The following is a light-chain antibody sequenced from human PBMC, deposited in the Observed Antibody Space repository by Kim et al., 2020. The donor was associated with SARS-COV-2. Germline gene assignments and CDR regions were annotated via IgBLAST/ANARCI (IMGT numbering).Light chain of an antibody. Sequence: QSALTQPASVSGSPGQSITISCTGTSGDVGGYNLVSWYQQHPGKAPKVMIYEVTKRPSGVSNRFSGSKSGNTASLTISGLQAEDESDYYCCSYAGSSTFVIFGGGTQLTVL. CDR1: SGDVGGYNL. CDR2: EVT. CDR3: CSYAGSSTFVI. V-gene: IGLV2-23*02. J-gene: IGLJ2*01.